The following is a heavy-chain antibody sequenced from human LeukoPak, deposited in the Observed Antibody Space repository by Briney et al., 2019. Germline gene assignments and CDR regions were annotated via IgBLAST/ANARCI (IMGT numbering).Heavy chain of an antibody. Sequence: SETLSLTCTVSGVSMSSYFWSWIRQPPGKGLEWIGYIYHSGSSHYNPSLKSRVTISVDTSKTQFSLKLSSVTAADTAVYYCARGGYNYGGHNWFDPWGQGTLVIVSS. CDR1: GVSMSSYF. V-gene: IGHV4-59*01. CDR3: ARGGYNYGGHNWFDP. CDR2: IYHSGSS. D-gene: IGHD5-18*01. J-gene: IGHJ5*02.